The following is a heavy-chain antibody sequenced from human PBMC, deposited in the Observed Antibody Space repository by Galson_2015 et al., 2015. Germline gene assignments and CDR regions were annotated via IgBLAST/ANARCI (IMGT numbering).Heavy chain of an antibody. CDR3: ARNRGYCSSTSCYPFYYMDV. Sequence: SLRLSCAGSRFTFSRYWMSWVRQAPGKGLEWVANIKEDGSEKYYVDSVKGRFTISRDNAKNSLYLQVNSLRAEDTAVYYCARNRGYCSSTSCYPFYYMDVWGKGTTVTVSS. CDR2: IKEDGSEK. CDR1: RFTFSRYW. J-gene: IGHJ6*03. D-gene: IGHD2-2*01. V-gene: IGHV3-7*01.